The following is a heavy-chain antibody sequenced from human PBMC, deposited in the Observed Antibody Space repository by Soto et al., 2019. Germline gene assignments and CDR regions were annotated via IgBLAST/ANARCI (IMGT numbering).Heavy chain of an antibody. CDR1: RGSISGYY. D-gene: IGHD2-21*02. CDR3: ARDLWGYCGTDCYPLDV. V-gene: IGHV4-59*01. Sequence: SETLSLTCTVSRGSISGYYWTWIRQPPGKGLEWIGYMYNTGSTVYNPSFKSRVTISVDTSKNQFSLKLNSVTAADTAVYYCARDLWGYCGTDCYPLDVWGQGTTVT. CDR2: MYNTGST. J-gene: IGHJ6*02.